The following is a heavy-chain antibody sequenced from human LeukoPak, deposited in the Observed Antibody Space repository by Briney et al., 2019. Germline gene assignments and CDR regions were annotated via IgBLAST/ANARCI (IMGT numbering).Heavy chain of an antibody. Sequence: SQTLSLTCAISGDSVSSNSAAWNWIRQSPSRGLEWLGRIYYRSKWYNDYAVSVKSRITINPDTSKNQFSLQLNSVTPEDTAVYYCARAHPVGYCSSTSCYAGFDYWGQGTLVTVSS. CDR2: IYYRSKWYN. J-gene: IGHJ4*02. V-gene: IGHV6-1*01. D-gene: IGHD2-2*03. CDR1: GDSVSSNSAA. CDR3: ARAHPVGYCSSTSCYAGFDY.